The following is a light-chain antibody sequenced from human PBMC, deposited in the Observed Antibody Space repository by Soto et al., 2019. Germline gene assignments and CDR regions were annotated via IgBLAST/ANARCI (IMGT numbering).Light chain of an antibody. CDR2: KAS. V-gene: IGKV1-5*03. J-gene: IGKJ1*01. CDR1: QSISSW. CDR3: QQYNDNWT. Sequence: DLQMTQSPSTLSASVGDRVTITCRASQSISSWLAWYQQKPGTAPKLLIYKASTLQTGVPSRFSGSGSGTEFTLTISSLQPDDFATYYCQQYNDNWTFGQGTKV.